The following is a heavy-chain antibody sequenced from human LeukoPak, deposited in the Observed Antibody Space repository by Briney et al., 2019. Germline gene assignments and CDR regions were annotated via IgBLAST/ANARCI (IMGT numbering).Heavy chain of an antibody. D-gene: IGHD3-22*01. J-gene: IGHJ4*02. Sequence: PGGSLRLSCAASGFTFSSYAMHWVRQAPGKGLELVANIKHDGSDKYYVDSVKGRFSISKDNSKSSLYLQMNSLRAEDTAVYYCAREEVEGIVVALDYWGQGTLVTVSS. V-gene: IGHV3-7*03. CDR3: AREEVEGIVVALDY. CDR1: GFTFSSYA. CDR2: IKHDGSDK.